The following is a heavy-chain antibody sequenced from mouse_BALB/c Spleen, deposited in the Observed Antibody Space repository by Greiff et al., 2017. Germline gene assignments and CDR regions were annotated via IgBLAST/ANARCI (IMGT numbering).Heavy chain of an antibody. CDR1: GFNIKDYY. CDR2: IDPENGDT. Sequence: EVQLQQSGAELVRSGASVKLSCTASGFNIKDYYMHWVKQRPEQGLEWIGWIDPENGDTEYAPKFQGKATMTADTSSNTAYLQLSSLTSEDTAVYYCNACRYYYGSSAYFDYWGQGTTLTVSS. V-gene: IGHV14-4*02. D-gene: IGHD1-1*01. J-gene: IGHJ2*01. CDR3: NACRYYYGSSAYFDY.